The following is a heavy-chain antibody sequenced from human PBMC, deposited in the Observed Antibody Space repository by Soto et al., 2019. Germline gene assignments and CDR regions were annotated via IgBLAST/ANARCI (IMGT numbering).Heavy chain of an antibody. CDR2: INPNTGGT. V-gene: IGHV1-2*02. Sequence: GASVKVSFKASGYTFTNYYIHWVRQALGQGLEWMGWINPNTGGTNSAQKLHGRVTMTRAASISTAYMELSRLTSDDTAVYSCARGISPKYCNGDSCYALGAFDIWGQGTVVTVSS. J-gene: IGHJ3*02. CDR1: GYTFTNYY. D-gene: IGHD2-21*01. CDR3: ARGISPKYCNGDSCYALGAFDI.